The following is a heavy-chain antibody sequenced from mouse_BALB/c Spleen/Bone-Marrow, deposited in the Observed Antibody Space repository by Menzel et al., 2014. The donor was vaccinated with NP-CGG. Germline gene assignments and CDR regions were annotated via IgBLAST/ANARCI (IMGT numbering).Heavy chain of an antibody. V-gene: IGHV4-1*02. CDR2: INPESSTI. CDR3: SRLNYYGNLFG. J-gene: IGHJ1*01. D-gene: IGHD1-1*01. Sequence: EVNVVESGGGLVQPGGSLKLSCAASGFDFSRYWMSWVRQAPGKGLEWIGEINPESSTINYTPSLKDKFIISRDNAKNALYLQMSKVRSEDTALYCCSRLNYYGNLFGWGAGTTVTVSS. CDR1: GFDFSRYW.